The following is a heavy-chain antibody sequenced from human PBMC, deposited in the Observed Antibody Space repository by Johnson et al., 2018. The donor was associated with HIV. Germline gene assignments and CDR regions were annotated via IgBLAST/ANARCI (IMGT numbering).Heavy chain of an antibody. CDR3: AKDMGRYSGSYGNYDAFDI. CDR1: GFSFIDYA. Sequence: VQLVESGGGFVRPGGSLRLSCVASGFSFIDYAMIWVRQAPGKGLEWVSFISGGGDATYYADSVKGRFTIPRDNSKTSLYLQMNSLRTEDTALYYCAKDMGRYSGSYGNYDAFDIWGQGTMVTVSS. V-gene: IGHV3-23*04. D-gene: IGHD1-26*01. CDR2: ISGGGDAT. J-gene: IGHJ3*02.